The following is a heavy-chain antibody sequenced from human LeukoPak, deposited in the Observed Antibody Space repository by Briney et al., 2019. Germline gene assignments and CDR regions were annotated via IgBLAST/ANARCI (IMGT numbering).Heavy chain of an antibody. D-gene: IGHD1-26*01. Sequence: PGGSLRLSCAASGFTFSYYHMSWIPQAPGKGLEWVSYLSSSGSTIYYADSVRGRFTISRDNAKNSLYLQMNSLRAEDTGVYYCARESHSGSLFDNWGQGTLVTVSS. J-gene: IGHJ4*02. CDR2: LSSSGSTI. V-gene: IGHV3-11*01. CDR3: ARESHSGSLFDN. CDR1: GFTFSYYH.